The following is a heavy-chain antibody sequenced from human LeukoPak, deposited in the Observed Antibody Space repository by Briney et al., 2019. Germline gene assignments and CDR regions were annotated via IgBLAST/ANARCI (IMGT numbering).Heavy chain of an antibody. D-gene: IGHD2-2*01. CDR1: GFTFSSYS. V-gene: IGHV3-30*03. CDR2: ISYDGSNK. Sequence: PGGSLRLSCAASGFTFSSYSMSWVRHAPGKGLEWVAVISYDGSNKYDADSVKGRFTISRDNSKNTLYLQMNSLRAEDTAVYYCAIGGRYCSSTSCYANAFDYWGQGTLLTVSS. CDR3: AIGGRYCSSTSCYANAFDY. J-gene: IGHJ4*02.